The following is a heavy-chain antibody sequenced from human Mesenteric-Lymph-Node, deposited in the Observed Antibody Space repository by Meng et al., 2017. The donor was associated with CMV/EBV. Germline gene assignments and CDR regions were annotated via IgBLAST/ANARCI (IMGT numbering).Heavy chain of an antibody. D-gene: IGHD3-3*01. CDR3: AKDESGNYDFWSGYYYGSLDY. CDR2: TYYRSKWYH. Sequence: SCAISGDSVSRNNAAWNWIRQSPSRGLEWLGRTYYRSKWYHDYALSVKSRITINPDTSKNQFSLQLDSMTPEDTAVYYCAKDESGNYDFWSGYYYGSLDYWGQGTLVTVSS. J-gene: IGHJ4*02. CDR1: GDSVSRNNAA. V-gene: IGHV6-1*01.